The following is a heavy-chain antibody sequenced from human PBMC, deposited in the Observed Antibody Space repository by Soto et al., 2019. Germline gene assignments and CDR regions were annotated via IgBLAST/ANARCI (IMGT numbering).Heavy chain of an antibody. D-gene: IGHD6-13*01. V-gene: IGHV1-69*13. CDR1: GGTFSSYA. CDR2: IIPIFGTA. CDR3: ARGPLDSSSWYWFDP. J-gene: IGHJ5*02. Sequence: GASVKVSCKASGGTFSSYAISWVRQAPGQGLEWMGGIIPIFGTANYAQKFQGRVTITADESTSTAYMELSSLRSEDTAVYYCARGPLDSSSWYWFDPWGQGTLVTVSS.